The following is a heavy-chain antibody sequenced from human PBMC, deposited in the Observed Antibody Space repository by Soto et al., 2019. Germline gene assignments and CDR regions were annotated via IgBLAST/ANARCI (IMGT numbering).Heavy chain of an antibody. J-gene: IGHJ5*02. CDR3: ARHKAFYYDNSGA. D-gene: IGHD3-22*01. V-gene: IGHV5-10-1*01. CDR2: IDPSDSYT. CDR1: GYSFTSYW. Sequence: GESLKISCKGSGYSFTSYWISWVRQMPGKGLEWMGRIDPSDSYTNYSPSFQGHVTMSADKSINTAYLQWSSLKASDSAMYYCARHKAFYYDNSGAWRQGSLVTVSS.